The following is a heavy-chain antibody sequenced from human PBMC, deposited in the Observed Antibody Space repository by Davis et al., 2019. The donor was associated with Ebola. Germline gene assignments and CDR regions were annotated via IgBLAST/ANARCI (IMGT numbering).Heavy chain of an antibody. CDR3: ARVPGTTMDDYYYYYGMDV. D-gene: IGHD1-7*01. Sequence: PGGSLRLSCAASGFTFSSYAMSWVRQAPGKGLEWVSVIYSGGSTYYADSVKGRFTISRDNSKNTLYLQMNSLRAEDTAVYYCARVPGTTMDDYYYYYGMDVWGQGTTVTVSS. V-gene: IGHV3-53*01. CDR1: GFTFSSYA. CDR2: IYSGGST. J-gene: IGHJ6*02.